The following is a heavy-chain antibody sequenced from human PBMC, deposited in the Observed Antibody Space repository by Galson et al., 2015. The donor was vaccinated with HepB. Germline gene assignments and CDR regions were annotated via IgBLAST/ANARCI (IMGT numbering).Heavy chain of an antibody. J-gene: IGHJ4*02. CDR3: AREGGSNFDY. D-gene: IGHD2-2*01. Sequence: SLRLSCAASGFTFSSYAMHWVRQAPGKGLEYVSAISSNGGSTYYANSVKGRFTISRDNSKNTLYLQMGSLRAEDMAVYYCAREGGSNFDYWGQGTLVTVSS. V-gene: IGHV3-64*01. CDR1: GFTFSSYA. CDR2: ISSNGGST.